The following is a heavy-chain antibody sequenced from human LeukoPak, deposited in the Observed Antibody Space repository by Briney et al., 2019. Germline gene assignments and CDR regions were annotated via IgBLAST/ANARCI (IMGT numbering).Heavy chain of an antibody. Sequence: ATVKVSCKASGGTFSSYAISWVRQAPGQGREWMGGIIPIFGTANYAQKFQGRVTITTDESTSTVYMEMSSLRSEDTAVYYCARGGSLQDAFDIWGQGTMVTVSS. CDR3: ARGGSLQDAFDI. J-gene: IGHJ3*02. CDR1: GGTFSSYA. D-gene: IGHD5-24*01. V-gene: IGHV1-69*05. CDR2: IIPIFGTA.